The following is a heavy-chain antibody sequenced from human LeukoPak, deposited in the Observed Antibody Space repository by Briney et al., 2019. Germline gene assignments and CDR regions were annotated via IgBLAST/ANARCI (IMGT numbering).Heavy chain of an antibody. CDR2: IYYSGST. Sequence: SETLSLTCTVSGGSISSYYWSWIRQPPGKGLEWIGYIYYSGSTNYNPSLKSRVTISVDTSKNQFSLKLSSVTAADTAVYYCARNIIGPWDYRGQGTLVTVSS. V-gene: IGHV4-59*01. D-gene: IGHD2/OR15-2a*01. CDR1: GGSISSYY. J-gene: IGHJ4*02. CDR3: ARNIIGPWDY.